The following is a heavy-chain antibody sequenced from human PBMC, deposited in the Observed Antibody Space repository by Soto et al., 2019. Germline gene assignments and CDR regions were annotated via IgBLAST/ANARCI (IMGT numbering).Heavy chain of an antibody. CDR2: IYNGVIT. D-gene: IGHD6-19*01. V-gene: IGHV4-61*01. Sequence: SETLSLTCTVSGASVSSGNHYWSWIRQPPGKRLEWIGFIYNGVITNYSPSLKSRVSISADTSRNQFSLKVSSGTAADTAVYYCARGWDANSWGQGALVTVSS. CDR3: ARGWDANS. CDR1: GASVSSGNHY. J-gene: IGHJ4*02.